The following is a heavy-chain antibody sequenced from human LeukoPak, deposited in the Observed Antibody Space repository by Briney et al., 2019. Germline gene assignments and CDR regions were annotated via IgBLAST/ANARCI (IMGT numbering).Heavy chain of an antibody. Sequence: PGGSLRLSCAASGFTFSSYGMHWVRQAPGKGLEWVAVISYDGSNKYYADSVKGRFTISRYNPNNTLFLQMNSLRAEDTAVYYCAKEGGYSYGFGIGDDALDIWGQGTMVTVSS. V-gene: IGHV3-30*18. CDR2: ISYDGSNK. CDR1: GFTFSSYG. J-gene: IGHJ3*02. CDR3: AKEGGYSYGFGIGDDALDI. D-gene: IGHD5-18*01.